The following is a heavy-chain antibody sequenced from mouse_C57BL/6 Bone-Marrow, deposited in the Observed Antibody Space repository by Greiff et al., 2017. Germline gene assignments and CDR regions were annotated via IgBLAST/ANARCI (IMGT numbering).Heavy chain of an antibody. D-gene: IGHD4-1*01. J-gene: IGHJ2*01. CDR1: GYTFTSYW. CDR2: IDPSDSET. CDR3: AREGPGNWAPDY. V-gene: IGHV1-52*01. Sequence: QVQLQQPGAELVRPGSSVKLSCKASGYTFTSYWMHWVKQRPIQGLEWIGNIDPSDSETHYNQKFKDKATLTVDKSSSTAYMQLSSLTSEDSAVYYCAREGPGNWAPDYWGQGTTLTVSS.